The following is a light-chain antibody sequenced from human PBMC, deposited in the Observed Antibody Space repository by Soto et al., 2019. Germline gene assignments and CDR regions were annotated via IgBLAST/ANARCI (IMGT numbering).Light chain of an antibody. CDR1: SSNIGGYD. V-gene: IGLV1-40*01. Sequence: QSVLTQPPSVSGAPGQRVTFSCTGSSSNIGGYDVHWYQQLPGTAPKLLIYANSNRPSGVPDRFSGSKSGSSVSLAMTGLQAEDEAEYYCQSYDSSLSGYVFGGGTKLTVL. CDR2: ANS. CDR3: QSYDSSLSGYV. J-gene: IGLJ1*01.